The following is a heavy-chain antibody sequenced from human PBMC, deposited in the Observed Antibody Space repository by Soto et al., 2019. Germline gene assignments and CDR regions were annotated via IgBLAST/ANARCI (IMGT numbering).Heavy chain of an antibody. V-gene: IGHV3-48*02. CDR1: GFSFSMYS. CDR2: ISSNSATI. CDR3: ARLPRDCNKTSCYYADH. J-gene: IGHJ4*02. D-gene: IGHD3-22*01. Sequence: GGSLRLSCAASGFSFSMYSMNWVRQAPGKGLEWVSYISSNSATIYDTDSGRGRFTISRDNAKNSLYLQMNSLRDEDTAVYYCARLPRDCNKTSCYYADHWGQGTSVTVSS.